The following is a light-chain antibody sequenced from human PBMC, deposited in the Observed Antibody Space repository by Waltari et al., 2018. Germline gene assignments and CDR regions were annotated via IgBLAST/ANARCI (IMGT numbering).Light chain of an antibody. CDR1: QGVRSSE. CDR3: LQYGSSPWT. Sequence: EIVLTQSPGTLSLSPGERATLSGRASQGVRSSELAWYQQQPGQAPRLLIFGASNRATGIPDRFSGSGSGTDFTLTISRLEPEDFAVYYCLQYGSSPWTFGQGTKVEIK. CDR2: GAS. V-gene: IGKV3-20*01. J-gene: IGKJ1*01.